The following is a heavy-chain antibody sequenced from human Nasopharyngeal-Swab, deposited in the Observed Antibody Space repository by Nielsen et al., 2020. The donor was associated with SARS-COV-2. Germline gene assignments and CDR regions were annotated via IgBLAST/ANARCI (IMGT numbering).Heavy chain of an antibody. V-gene: IGHV5-51*01. D-gene: IGHD3-3*01. CDR1: GYSFPSYW. CDR3: ARLIGGMSGYFGMDV. J-gene: IGHJ6*02. CDR2: IYPGDSDT. Sequence: GEYLMIYCKGSGYSFPSYWIGWVRQMPGKGLEWVGIIYPGDSDTRYSQSFQGQFTISADKSISTAYLQWSSLKASDTAMYYCARLIGGMSGYFGMDVWGQGTTVTVSS.